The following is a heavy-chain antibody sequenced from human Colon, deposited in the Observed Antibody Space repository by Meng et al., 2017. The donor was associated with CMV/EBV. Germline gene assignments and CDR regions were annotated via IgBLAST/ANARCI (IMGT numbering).Heavy chain of an antibody. CDR2: ISWNSGSI. CDR1: GFTFDDYA. D-gene: IGHD2-2*02. V-gene: IGHV3-9*01. Sequence: SLKISCAASGFTFDDYAMHWVRQAPGKGLEWVSGISWNSGSIGYADSVKGRFTISRDNAKNSLYLQMNSLRAEDTAVYYCARDRYCSSTSCHTYGMDVWGQGTTVTVSS. CDR3: ARDRYCSSTSCHTYGMDV. J-gene: IGHJ6*02.